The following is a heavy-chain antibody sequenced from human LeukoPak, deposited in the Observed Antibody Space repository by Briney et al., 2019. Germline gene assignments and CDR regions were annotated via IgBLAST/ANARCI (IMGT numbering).Heavy chain of an antibody. J-gene: IGHJ4*02. CDR2: ISGSGGST. Sequence: SGGSLRPSCAASGFTFSSYAMSWVRQAPGKGLEWVSAISGSGGSTYYADSVKGRFTISRDNSKNTLYLQMNSLRAEDTAVYYCAKMEYSSSSGDYWGQGTLVTVSS. V-gene: IGHV3-23*01. CDR1: GFTFSSYA. CDR3: AKMEYSSSSGDY. D-gene: IGHD6-6*01.